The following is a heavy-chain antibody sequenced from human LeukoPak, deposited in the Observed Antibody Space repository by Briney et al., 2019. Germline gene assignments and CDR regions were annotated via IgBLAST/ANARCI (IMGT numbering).Heavy chain of an antibody. Sequence: GGSLRLSCAASGFTFDDYTMHWVRHAPGKGLEWVSLISWDGGSTYYADPVKGRFTISRDNSKNSLYLQMNSLRTEDTALYYCAKDIFLVGCRSRPHYCSDGSCYDYWGQGTLVTVSS. V-gene: IGHV3-43*01. CDR1: GFTFDDYT. CDR2: ISWDGGST. J-gene: IGHJ4*02. D-gene: IGHD2-15*01. CDR3: AKDIFLVGCRSRPHYCSDGSCYDY.